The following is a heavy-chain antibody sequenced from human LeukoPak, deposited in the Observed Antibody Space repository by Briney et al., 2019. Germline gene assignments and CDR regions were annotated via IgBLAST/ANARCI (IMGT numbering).Heavy chain of an antibody. CDR2: IDWDDDK. CDR3: TRMEGDLGYYFDY. CDR1: GFSLSTSGMC. V-gene: IGHV2-70*11. Sequence: SGPALVKSTQTLTLTCTFSGFSLSTSGMCVSWIRQPPGRALEWLARIDWDDDKYYSTSLQTRLTISKDTSRNQVVLTVTDMDPVATANYYCTRMEGDLGYYFDYWGQGTLVTVSS. D-gene: IGHD3-16*01. J-gene: IGHJ4*02.